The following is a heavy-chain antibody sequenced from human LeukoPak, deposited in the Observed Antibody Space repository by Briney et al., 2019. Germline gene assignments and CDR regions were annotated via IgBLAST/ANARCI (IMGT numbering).Heavy chain of an antibody. CDR2: IIPIFGTA. CDR1: GYTFTGYY. Sequence: EASVKVSCKASGYTFTGYYMHWVRQAPGQGLEWMGRIIPIFGTANYAQKFQGRVTITTDESTSTAYMELSSLRSEDTAVYYCARDRYYDKTLPYLSNWFDPWGQGTLVTVSS. D-gene: IGHD3-22*01. V-gene: IGHV1-69*05. CDR3: ARDRYYDKTLPYLSNWFDP. J-gene: IGHJ5*02.